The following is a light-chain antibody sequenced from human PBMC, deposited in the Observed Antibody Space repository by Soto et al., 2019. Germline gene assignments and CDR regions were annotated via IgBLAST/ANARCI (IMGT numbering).Light chain of an antibody. J-gene: IGKJ2*01. Sequence: IQMTQSPSTLSASVGDRVTITCRASQSIRSWLAWYQQKPGKAPKLLIYKASSLESGVPSRFSGSGSGTDFPLIISRLPPDDVANYYCQQYNSYYTFGQGTQLEIK. V-gene: IGKV1-5*03. CDR2: KAS. CDR1: QSIRSW. CDR3: QQYNSYYT.